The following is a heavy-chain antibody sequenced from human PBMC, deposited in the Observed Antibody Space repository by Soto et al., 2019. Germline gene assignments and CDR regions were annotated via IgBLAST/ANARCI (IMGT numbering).Heavy chain of an antibody. CDR2: ISGSGGST. J-gene: IGHJ4*02. Sequence: PGGSLRLSCAASGFTFSSYAMSWVRQAPGKGLEWVSAISGSGGSTYYADSVKGRFTISRDNSKNTLYLQMNSLRAEDTAVYYCAKDGYGSGSYYILLRPNYFDYWGQGTLVTVSS. CDR1: GFTFSSYA. V-gene: IGHV3-23*01. CDR3: AKDGYGSGSYYILLRPNYFDY. D-gene: IGHD3-10*01.